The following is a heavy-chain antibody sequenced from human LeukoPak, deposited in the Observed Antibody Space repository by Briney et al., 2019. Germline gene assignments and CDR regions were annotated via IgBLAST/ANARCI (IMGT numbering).Heavy chain of an antibody. Sequence: GGSLRLSCAASGFTFSSYAMSWVRQAPGKGLEWVSSISSSSNYIFYADSVKGRFTISRDNAKNSLYLQMNSLRVEDTAVYYCARGGVSIAVTGTGGFDYWGQGTLVTVSS. CDR2: ISSSSNYI. V-gene: IGHV3-21*01. D-gene: IGHD6-19*01. CDR3: ARGGVSIAVTGTGGFDY. J-gene: IGHJ4*02. CDR1: GFTFSSYA.